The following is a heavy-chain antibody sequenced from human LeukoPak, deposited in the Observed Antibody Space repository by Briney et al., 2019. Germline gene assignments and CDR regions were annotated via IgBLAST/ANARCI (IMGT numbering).Heavy chain of an antibody. CDR2: ICRAGDCT. D-gene: IGHD3-3*01. Sequence: GSLRLSCAAAGFTLSTYVVTWVRQAPGMGLEWVSTICRAGDCTYYADSVKGRFTISRDNSKNTLYLQMNSLTAEDTAVCYCVREGDYTFDYWGLGTLVTVSS. CDR1: GFTLSTYV. J-gene: IGHJ4*02. V-gene: IGHV3-23*01. CDR3: VREGDYTFDY.